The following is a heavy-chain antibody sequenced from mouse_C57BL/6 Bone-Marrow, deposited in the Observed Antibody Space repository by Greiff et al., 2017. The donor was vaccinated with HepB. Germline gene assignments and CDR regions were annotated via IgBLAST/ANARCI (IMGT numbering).Heavy chain of an antibody. CDR3: AFITTVVALDWYFDV. D-gene: IGHD1-1*01. J-gene: IGHJ1*03. CDR1: GYTFTSYG. CDR2: IYPRSGNT. Sequence: QVQLQQSGAELARPGASVKLSCTASGYTFTSYGISWVKQSTGQGLEWIGEIYPRSGNTYYTEKFKGKATLTADKSSSTAYMELRSLTSEDSAVYFCAFITTVVALDWYFDVWGTGTTVTVSS. V-gene: IGHV1-81*01.